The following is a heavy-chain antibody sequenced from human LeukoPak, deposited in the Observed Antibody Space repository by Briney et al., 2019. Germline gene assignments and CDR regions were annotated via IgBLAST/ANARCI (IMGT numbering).Heavy chain of an antibody. CDR3: AKSVVALSQYYYMDV. J-gene: IGHJ6*03. D-gene: IGHD5/OR15-5a*01. CDR1: GYIFSNYV. Sequence: GASVKVSCKASGYIFSNYVITWVRHVPGQGLEWMGWISTYNQNTNYAQKFHDRVTMTTDTSTSTAYMELRGLRPDDTAVYYCAKSVVALSQYYYMDVWGTGTTVTVSS. V-gene: IGHV1-18*01. CDR2: ISTYNQNT.